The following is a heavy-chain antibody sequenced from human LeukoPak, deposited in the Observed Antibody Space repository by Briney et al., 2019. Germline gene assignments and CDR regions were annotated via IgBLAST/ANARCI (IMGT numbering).Heavy chain of an antibody. CDR2: IYYSGST. CDR3: ARGLTVYYFDY. Sequence: KPSETLSLTCTVSGGSISSSSYWWGWIRQPPGKGLEWIANIYYSGSTHYNPSLKSRVTISVDTSKNQFSLKLSSVTAADTAVYYCARGLTVYYFDYWGQGTLVTVSS. J-gene: IGHJ4*02. V-gene: IGHV4-39*07. D-gene: IGHD4-17*01. CDR1: GGSISSSSYW.